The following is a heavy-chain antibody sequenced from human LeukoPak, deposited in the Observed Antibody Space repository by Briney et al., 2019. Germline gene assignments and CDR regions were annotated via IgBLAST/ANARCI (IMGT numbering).Heavy chain of an antibody. CDR1: GGSISSYY. V-gene: IGHV4-59*08. D-gene: IGHD3-22*01. J-gene: IGHJ4*02. Sequence: PSETLSLTCTVSGGSISSYYWSWIRQPPGKGLEWIGYIYYSGSTNCNPSLKSRVTISVDTSKNQFSLKLSSVTAADTAVYYCAITTPRGDYWGQGTLVTVSS. CDR3: AITTPRGDY. CDR2: IYYSGST.